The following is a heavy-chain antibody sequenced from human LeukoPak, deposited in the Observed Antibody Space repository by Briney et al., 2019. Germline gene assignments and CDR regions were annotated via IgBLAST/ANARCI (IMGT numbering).Heavy chain of an antibody. CDR1: GFTFSSYA. CDR3: AKVGPRKSGDIVVVVAANFWYFDY. CDR2: ISGSGGST. D-gene: IGHD2-15*01. J-gene: IGHJ4*02. V-gene: IGHV3-23*01. Sequence: PGGSLRLSCAASGFTFSSYAMSWVRQAPGKGLEWVSAISGSGGSTYYADSVKGRFTISRDNSKNTLYLQMNSLRAEDTAVYYCAKVGPRKSGDIVVVVAANFWYFDYWGQGTLVTVSS.